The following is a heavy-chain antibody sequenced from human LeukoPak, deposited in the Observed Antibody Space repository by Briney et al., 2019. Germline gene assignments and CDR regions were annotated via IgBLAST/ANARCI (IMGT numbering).Heavy chain of an antibody. CDR3: ARDDSVGDIAWWFDP. CDR2: INPSGGST. J-gene: IGHJ5*02. V-gene: IGHV1-46*01. D-gene: IGHD3-16*02. Sequence: ASVKVSCKASGYTFTSHFLHWVRQAPGQGLEWMGIINPSGGSTTYAQKFQGRVTMTGDMSTTTVYMELSSLTSEDTAVYYCARDDSVGDIAWWFDPWGQGTLVTVSS. CDR1: GYTFTSHF.